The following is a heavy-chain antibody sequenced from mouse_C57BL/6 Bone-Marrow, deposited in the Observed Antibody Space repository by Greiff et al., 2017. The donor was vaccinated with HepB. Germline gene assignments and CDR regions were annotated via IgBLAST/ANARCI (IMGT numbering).Heavy chain of an antibody. D-gene: IGHD2-12*01. Sequence: VQLQQSGPGLVKPSPSLSITCKVSGFSLTSYGVHWVRQSPGKGLEWLGVIWRGGSTDYNADFMSILSTTKDNSKNQVFFKMNRLQADDTAIYYCAKKSYWYYDAMDYWGQGTSVPVSS. J-gene: IGHJ4*01. CDR2: IWRGGST. CDR1: GFSLTSYG. V-gene: IGHV2-5*01. CDR3: AKKSYWYYDAMDY.